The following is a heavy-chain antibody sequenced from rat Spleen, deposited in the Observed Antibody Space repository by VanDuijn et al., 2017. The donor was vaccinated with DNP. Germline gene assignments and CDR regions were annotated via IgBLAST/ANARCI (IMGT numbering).Heavy chain of an antibody. CDR1: GFTFSDCA. CDR2: IIYDGSII. J-gene: IGHJ3*01. D-gene: IGHD4-1*01. Sequence: EVQLAESGGGLVQPGRSLKLSCAASGFTFSDCAMAWVRQAPKKGLEWVATIIYDGSIIYFRDSLKGRFTISRDNAKSTLYLQMDSLRSEDTATYYCARIDGGFAYWGQGTLVTVSS. V-gene: IGHV5-7*01. CDR3: ARIDGGFAY.